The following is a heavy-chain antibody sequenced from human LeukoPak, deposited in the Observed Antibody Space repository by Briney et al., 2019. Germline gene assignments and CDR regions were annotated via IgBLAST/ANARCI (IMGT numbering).Heavy chain of an antibody. CDR1: GFTFSSYA. CDR2: ISGSGGST. V-gene: IGHV3-23*01. J-gene: IGHJ4*02. D-gene: IGHD3-9*01. Sequence: PGGSLRLSCAASGFTFSSYAMSWVRQAPGKGLEWVSAISGSGGSTYYADSVKGRFTISRDNSKNTLYLQMNSLRAEDTAVYCCAKDQDILPGSFDYWGQGTLVTVSS. CDR3: AKDQDILPGSFDY.